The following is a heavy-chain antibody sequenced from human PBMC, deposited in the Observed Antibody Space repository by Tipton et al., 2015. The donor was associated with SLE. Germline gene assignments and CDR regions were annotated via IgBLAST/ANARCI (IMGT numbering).Heavy chain of an antibody. V-gene: IGHV1-69*01. CDR1: GGTFSSYV. CDR2: IIPMFGTA. J-gene: IGHJ4*02. CDR3: ARSGIAVAALGV. D-gene: IGHD6-19*01. Sequence: QLVQSGPEVKKPGSSVKVSCKASGGTFSSYVISWVRQAPGQGLEWMGGIIPMFGTANYAQKFQGRVTITADESTSTAYMELSSLRSEDTAVYYCARSGIAVAALGVWGQGTLVTVSS.